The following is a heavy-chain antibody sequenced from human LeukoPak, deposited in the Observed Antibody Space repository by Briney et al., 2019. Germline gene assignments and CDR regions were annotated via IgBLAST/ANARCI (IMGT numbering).Heavy chain of an antibody. CDR2: IIPIFGTA. CDR3: ARTVNSGSYYYYMDV. CDR1: GGTFSSYA. V-gene: IGHV1-69*05. Sequence: SVKVSRKASGGTFSSYAISWVRQAPGQGLEWMGGIIPIFGTANYAQKFQGRVTITTDESTSTAYMELSSLRSEDTAVYYCARTVNSGSYYYYMDVWGKGTTVTVSS. D-gene: IGHD3-22*01. J-gene: IGHJ6*03.